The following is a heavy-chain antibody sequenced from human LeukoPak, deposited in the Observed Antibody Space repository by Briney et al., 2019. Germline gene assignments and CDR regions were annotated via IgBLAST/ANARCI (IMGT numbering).Heavy chain of an antibody. D-gene: IGHD5-18*01. Sequence: ASVKVSCKASGYIFTDYYMHWVRQAPGQGLEWMGIINPSGGSTSYAQKFQGRVTMTRDMSTSTVYMELSSLRSEDTAVYYCARDLGTAMGHYYYYYMDVWGKGTTVTVSS. CDR1: GYIFTDYY. CDR3: ARDLGTAMGHYYYYYMDV. V-gene: IGHV1-46*01. CDR2: INPSGGST. J-gene: IGHJ6*03.